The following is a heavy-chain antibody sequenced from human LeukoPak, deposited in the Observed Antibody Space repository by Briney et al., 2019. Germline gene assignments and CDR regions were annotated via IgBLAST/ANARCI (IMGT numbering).Heavy chain of an antibody. J-gene: IGHJ4*02. CDR3: ARDGRCGGDCYVY. CDR2: ISSSSSYI. Sequence: GGSVRHSCAASGFSFSSYTMNWVRQAPGKGLEWVSIISSSSSYIYYADSVKGRFTISRDNAKNSLYLQMNSLRVEDTAVYYCARDGRCGGDCYVYWGQGTLVTVSS. CDR1: GFSFSSYT. V-gene: IGHV3-21*01. D-gene: IGHD2-21*02.